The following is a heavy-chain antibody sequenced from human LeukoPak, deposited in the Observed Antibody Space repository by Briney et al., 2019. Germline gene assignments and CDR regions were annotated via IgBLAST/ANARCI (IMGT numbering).Heavy chain of an antibody. J-gene: IGHJ6*03. D-gene: IGHD1-1*01. CDR1: AFTVSGNH. CDR3: LPNGPNYFMDV. Sequence: GGSLRLSCAASAFTVSGNHMNWVRQAPGKGLKWVSVIYSFGRTHYADSVKGRFTISRDISKNTLYLQMSSLRADDTAVYYCLPNGPNYFMDVWGQGTTVTVSS. CDR2: IYSFGRT. V-gene: IGHV3-66*02.